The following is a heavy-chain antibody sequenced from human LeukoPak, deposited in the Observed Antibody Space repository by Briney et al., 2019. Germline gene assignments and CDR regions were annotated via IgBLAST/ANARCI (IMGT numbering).Heavy chain of an antibody. D-gene: IGHD3-9*01. J-gene: IGHJ6*02. CDR1: GFTFSTYA. CDR2: TSTNGGST. CDR3: VKGMEDYDILTGVLDV. Sequence: GGSLRLSCSASGFTFSTYAMHWVRQAPGKGLEYVSATSTNGGSTYYADSVRGRFTISRDNSKNTLYLQMSSLRPEDTAVYYCVKGMEDYDILTGVLDVWGQGTTVTVSS. V-gene: IGHV3-64D*06.